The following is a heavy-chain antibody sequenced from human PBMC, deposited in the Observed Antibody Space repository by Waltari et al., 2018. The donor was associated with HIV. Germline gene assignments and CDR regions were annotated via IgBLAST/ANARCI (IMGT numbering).Heavy chain of an antibody. V-gene: IGHV1-69*12. CDR3: ARGAGGRDGYNSEYYFDY. CDR2: ISPNFGTA. D-gene: IGHD5-12*01. J-gene: IGHJ4*02. CDR1: GGTFSSYA. Sequence: QVQLVQSGAEVKKPGSSVKVSCKASGGTFSSYAISWVRQAPGQGLELMGGISPNFGTANYAQKLEGRVTITADDSTSTAYMGLSSLRSEDTAVYYCARGAGGRDGYNSEYYFDYWGQGTLVTVSS.